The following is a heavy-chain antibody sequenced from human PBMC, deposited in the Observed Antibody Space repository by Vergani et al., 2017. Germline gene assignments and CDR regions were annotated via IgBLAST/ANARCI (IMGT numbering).Heavy chain of an antibody. J-gene: IGHJ4*02. CDR1: GFTFSSYG. CDR2: IRYDGSNK. V-gene: IGHV3-30*02. CDR3: AKRDKFVWGSYRYRETGFGFDY. D-gene: IGHD3-16*02. Sequence: QVQLVESGGGVVQPGGSLRLSCAASGFTFSSYGMHWVRQAPGKGLEWVAFIRYDGSNKYYADSVKGRFTISRDNSKNTLYLQMNSLRAEDTAVYYCAKRDKFVWGSYRYRETGFGFDYWGQGTLVTVSS.